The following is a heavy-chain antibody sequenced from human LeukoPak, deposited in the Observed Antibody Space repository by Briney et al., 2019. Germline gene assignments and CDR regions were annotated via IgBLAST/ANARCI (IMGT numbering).Heavy chain of an antibody. CDR3: ARDRERYCSGGSCYDFPVDDFDI. CDR1: GFTVSGNY. D-gene: IGHD2-15*01. Sequence: GGSLRLSCVASGFTVSGNYMSWVRQAPGKGLTWVSVIYSGGSTYYSDSVKGRFTISRDNSKNTLYLQMNRLRAEDTAVYYCARDRERYCSGGSCYDFPVDDFDIWGQGTMVTVSS. V-gene: IGHV3-66*01. CDR2: IYSGGST. J-gene: IGHJ3*02.